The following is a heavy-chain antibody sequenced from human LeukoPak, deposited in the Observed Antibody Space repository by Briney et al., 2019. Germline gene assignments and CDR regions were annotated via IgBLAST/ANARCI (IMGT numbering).Heavy chain of an antibody. CDR3: ARDNVGATPFDY. CDR1: GFTFSSYA. V-gene: IGHV3-30-3*01. Sequence: PGGSLRLSCAASGFTFSSYATHWVRQAPGKGLEWVAVISNDGNKYYADSVKGRFTISRDNAKNSLYLQMNSLRDEDTAVYYCARDNVGATPFDYWGQGTLVTVSS. J-gene: IGHJ4*02. CDR2: ISNDGNK. D-gene: IGHD1-26*01.